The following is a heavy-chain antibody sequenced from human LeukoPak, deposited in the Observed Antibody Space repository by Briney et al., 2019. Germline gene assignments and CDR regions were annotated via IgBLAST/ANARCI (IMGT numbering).Heavy chain of an antibody. J-gene: IGHJ4*02. Sequence: GGSLRLSCAASGFTFSSYWMRWVRQAPGKGLEWVANMNRDGSEKNYVDSIKGRFTISRDNAANSLYLQMNSLRVEDTAVYYCARDLGYYDSSGYYGLDYWGQGTLVTVSS. CDR1: GFTFSSYW. D-gene: IGHD3-22*01. V-gene: IGHV3-7*01. CDR3: ARDLGYYDSSGYYGLDY. CDR2: MNRDGSEK.